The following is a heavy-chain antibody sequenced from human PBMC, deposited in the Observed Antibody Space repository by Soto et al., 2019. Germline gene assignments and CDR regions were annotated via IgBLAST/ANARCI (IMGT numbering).Heavy chain of an antibody. D-gene: IGHD6-13*01. V-gene: IGHV4-34*01. J-gene: IGHJ6*02. Sequence: SETLSLTCAVYGGSFSGYYWSWIRQPPGKGLDWIGEINHSGSTNYNPSLKSRVTISVDTSKNQCSLKLSSLTAPNTSVSYSGRGQIAYYSYYTMDVWGQWTTVTDS. CDR2: INHSGST. CDR1: GGSFSGYY. CDR3: GRGQIAYYSYYTMDV.